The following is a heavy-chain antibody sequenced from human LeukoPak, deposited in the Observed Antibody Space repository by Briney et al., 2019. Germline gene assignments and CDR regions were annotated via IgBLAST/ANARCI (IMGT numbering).Heavy chain of an antibody. CDR2: INPYSGAI. D-gene: IGHD2-2*01. V-gene: IGHV1-2*02. J-gene: IGHJ4*02. Sequence: APVKVSCKSSGFTFTDEYIHWVRQAPGQGLEWIGWINPYSGAINYAQKFQGRVTLTRDTSISTAYMELSRLTSGDTAVYYCARDPKSQLLLDYWGQGTLVTVSS. CDR3: ARDPKSQLLLDY. CDR1: GFTFTDEY.